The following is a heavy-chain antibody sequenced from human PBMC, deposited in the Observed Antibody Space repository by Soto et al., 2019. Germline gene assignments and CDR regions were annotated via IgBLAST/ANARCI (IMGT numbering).Heavy chain of an antibody. CDR2: ISYDGSNK. V-gene: IGHV3-30*18. CDR3: AKGGGGIPARPTLGYYYMDV. D-gene: IGHD6-6*01. Sequence: GGSLRLSCAASGFTFSSYGMHWVRQAPGKGLEWVAVISYDGSNKYYADSVKGRFTISRDNSKNTLYLQMNSLRAEDTAVYYCAKGGGGIPARPTLGYYYMDVWGKGTTVTVSS. CDR1: GFTFSSYG. J-gene: IGHJ6*03.